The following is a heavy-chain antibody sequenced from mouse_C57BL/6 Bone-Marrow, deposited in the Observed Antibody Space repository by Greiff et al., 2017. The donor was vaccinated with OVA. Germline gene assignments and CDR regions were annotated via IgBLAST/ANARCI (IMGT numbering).Heavy chain of an antibody. CDR1: GYTFTSYW. CDR3: ASEKNSIYYGNSSQDY. CDR2: IDPSDSYT. Sequence: QVQLQQPGAELVRPGTSVKLSCKASGYTFTSYWMHWVKQRPGQGLEWIGVIDPSDSYTNYNQKFKGKATLTVDTSSSTAYMQLSSLTSEDTAIYYCASEKNSIYYGNSSQDYWGQGTTLTVSS. V-gene: IGHV1-59*01. D-gene: IGHD2-1*01. J-gene: IGHJ2*01.